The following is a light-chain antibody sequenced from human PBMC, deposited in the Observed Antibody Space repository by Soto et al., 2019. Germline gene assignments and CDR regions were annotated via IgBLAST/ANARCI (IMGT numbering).Light chain of an antibody. Sequence: EIVLTHSPGTLSLSPGEIATLSCRASQSVSSNYLAWYQQKPGQAPKVLIYLASIRATGIPDRFTGSGSGTDFTLTISRLEPEDFAVYYCQQYGSSPLTFGGGTKVDIK. V-gene: IGKV3-20*01. J-gene: IGKJ4*01. CDR2: LAS. CDR3: QQYGSSPLT. CDR1: QSVSSNY.